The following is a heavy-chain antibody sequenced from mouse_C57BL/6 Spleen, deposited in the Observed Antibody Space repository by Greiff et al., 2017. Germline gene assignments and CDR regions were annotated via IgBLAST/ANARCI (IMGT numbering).Heavy chain of an antibody. V-gene: IGHV1-80*01. CDR3: AREGYGSYFDC. CDR2: IYPGDGDT. J-gene: IGHJ2*01. CDR1: GYAFSSYW. D-gene: IGHD2-14*01. Sequence: VQLQQSGAELVKPGASVKISCKASGYAFSSYWMNWVKQRPGKGLEWIGQIYPGDGDTNYNGKFKGKATLTADKSSSTAYMQLSSLTSEDSAVYFCAREGYGSYFDCWGQGTTLTVSS.